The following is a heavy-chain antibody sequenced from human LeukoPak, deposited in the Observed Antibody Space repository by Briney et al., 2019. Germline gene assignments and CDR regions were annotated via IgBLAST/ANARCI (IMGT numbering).Heavy chain of an antibody. D-gene: IGHD3-22*01. V-gene: IGHV3-7*01. CDR1: GFTFTTYW. CDR3: ARDYYDSSGYYPFFDY. J-gene: IGHJ4*02. CDR2: IKQDGSEK. Sequence: GGSLRLSCVGSGFTFTTYWMSWVRQAPGKGLEWVANIKQDGSEKYYVDSVKGRFTISRDNANNSLYLQMNSLRAEDTAVYYCARDYYDSSGYYPFFDYWGQGTLVTVSS.